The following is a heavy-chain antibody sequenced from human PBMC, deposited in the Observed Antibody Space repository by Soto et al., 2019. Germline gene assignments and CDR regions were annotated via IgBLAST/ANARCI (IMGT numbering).Heavy chain of an antibody. CDR2: INPSGGST. J-gene: IGHJ4*02. Sequence: QVQLVQSGAEVKKPGASVKVSCKASGYTFTSYYMHWVRQAPGQGLEWMGIINPSGGSTSYAQRFQGRVTMTSATSTSTVYMGLSSLRSEDTAVYYCARANIYSSSWSGGYFDYWGQGTLVTVSS. CDR3: ARANIYSSSWSGGYFDY. D-gene: IGHD6-13*01. V-gene: IGHV1-46*01. CDR1: GYTFTSYY.